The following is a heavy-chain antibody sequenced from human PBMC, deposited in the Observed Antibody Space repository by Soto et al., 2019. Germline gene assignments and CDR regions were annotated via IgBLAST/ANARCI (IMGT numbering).Heavy chain of an antibody. D-gene: IGHD3-22*01. CDR2: IVVGSGNT. V-gene: IGHV1-58*01. CDR3: AAASGYYDSSGFRNYYGMDV. CDR1: GFTFTSSA. Sequence: SVKVSCKASGFTFTSSAVQWVRQARGQRLEWIGWIVVGSGNTNYAQKFQERVTITRDMSTSTAYMELSSLRSEDTAVYYCAAASGYYDSSGFRNYYGMDVWGQGTTVTVSS. J-gene: IGHJ6*02.